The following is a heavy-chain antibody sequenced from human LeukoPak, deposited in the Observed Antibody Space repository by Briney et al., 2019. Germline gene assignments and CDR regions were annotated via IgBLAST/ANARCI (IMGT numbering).Heavy chain of an antibody. CDR3: ARAGAWQIDP. V-gene: IGHV4-59*07. J-gene: IGHJ5*02. Sequence: SDTLSLTCTVSAGSISSYYWSWIRQPPGRGLEWIGHIFYTGSTTYNPSLKSRVTISVDKSKNQCSLKLSSVTTADTAIYFCARAGAWQIDPWGQGTLVTVSS. CDR2: IFYTGST. D-gene: IGHD3-10*01. CDR1: AGSISSYY.